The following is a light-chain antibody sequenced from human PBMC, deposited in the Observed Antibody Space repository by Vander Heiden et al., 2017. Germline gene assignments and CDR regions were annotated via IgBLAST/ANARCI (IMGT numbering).Light chain of an antibody. Sequence: EIVMTQSPGTLSLSPGEGATLPCRASQSVTSSYLAWYQQKPGQAPRLLIYGAFIRATGIPDRFSGSGSGTDFSLTISRLDPEDFAVYYCQQYGSFPRTFGQGTKLEIK. CDR3: QQYGSFPRT. V-gene: IGKV3-20*01. CDR1: QSVTSSY. CDR2: GAF. J-gene: IGKJ2*01.